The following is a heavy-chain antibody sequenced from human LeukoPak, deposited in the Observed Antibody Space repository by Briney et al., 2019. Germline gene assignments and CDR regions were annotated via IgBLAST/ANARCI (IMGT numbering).Heavy chain of an antibody. D-gene: IGHD3-16*01. J-gene: IGHJ4*02. Sequence: SETLSLTCTVSGGSISRYYWRWVRQPAGEGLEWIGRIYTSGSTNYNPSLKSRITMSVDTSKNQFSLKLSSVTAADTAVYYCARNGDVMTFEYWGQGTLVTVSS. CDR1: GGSISRYY. V-gene: IGHV4-4*07. CDR3: ARNGDVMTFEY. CDR2: IYTSGST.